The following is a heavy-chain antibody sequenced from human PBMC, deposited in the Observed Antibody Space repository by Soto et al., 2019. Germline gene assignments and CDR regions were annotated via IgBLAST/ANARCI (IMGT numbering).Heavy chain of an antibody. D-gene: IGHD2-2*01. Sequence: SVKVSCKASGGTFSSYAISWVRQAPGQGLEWMGGIIPIFGTANYAQKFQGRVTITADESTSTAYMELSSLRSEDTAVYYCARDGGYCISTSCYGWFDPWGQGTLVTSPQ. CDR1: GGTFSSYA. V-gene: IGHV1-69*13. CDR3: ARDGGYCISTSCYGWFDP. CDR2: IIPIFGTA. J-gene: IGHJ5*02.